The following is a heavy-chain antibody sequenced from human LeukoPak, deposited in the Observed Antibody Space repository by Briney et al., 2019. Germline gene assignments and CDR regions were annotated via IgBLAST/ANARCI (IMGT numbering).Heavy chain of an antibody. CDR3: AKVVGAFDY. CDR1: GFTFSSYA. V-gene: IGHV3-23*01. D-gene: IGHD1-26*01. J-gene: IGHJ4*02. CDR2: ISSSGIST. Sequence: GGSLRLSCAASGFTFSSYAMTWVRQAPGMGPEWVSSISSSGISTYYADSVKGRFTISRDTSKNTLYLQMNSLRAEDTALYYCAKVVGAFDYWGQGTLVTVSS.